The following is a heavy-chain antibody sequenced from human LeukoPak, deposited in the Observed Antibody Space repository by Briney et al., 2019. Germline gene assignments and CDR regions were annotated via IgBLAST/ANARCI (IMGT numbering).Heavy chain of an antibody. V-gene: IGHV1-2*02. D-gene: IGHD2-2*02. CDR2: IDPNSGGT. J-gene: IGHJ3*02. CDR3: AREDCSSTSCYTKAFDI. Sequence: ASVKVSCKASGYTFSVYYMHWVRQAPGQGLEWMGWIDPNSGGTNYAQKFQGRVTMTRDTSISTAYMELSGLRPDDTAVYYCAREDCSSTSCYTKAFDIWGQGTMVTVSS. CDR1: GYTFSVYY.